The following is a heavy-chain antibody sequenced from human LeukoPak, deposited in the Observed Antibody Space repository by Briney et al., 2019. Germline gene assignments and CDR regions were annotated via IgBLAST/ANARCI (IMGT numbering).Heavy chain of an antibody. D-gene: IGHD2-15*01. V-gene: IGHV1-24*01. CDR1: GYTLTELS. CDR3: ARVPIKVVAARGSNWFDP. J-gene: IGHJ5*02. Sequence: ASVKVSCTVSGYTLTELSMHWVRQAPGKGLEWMGGFDPEDGETIYAQKFQGRVTMTRNTSISTAYMELSSLRSEDTAVYYCARVPIKVVAARGSNWFDPWGQGTLVTVSS. CDR2: FDPEDGET.